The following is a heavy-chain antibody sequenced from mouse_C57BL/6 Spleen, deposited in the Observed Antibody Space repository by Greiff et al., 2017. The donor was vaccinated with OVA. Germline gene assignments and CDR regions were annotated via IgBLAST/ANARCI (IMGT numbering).Heavy chain of an antibody. CDR1: GYAFSSSW. D-gene: IGHD2-2*01. Sequence: VQLQQSGPELVKPGASVKISCKASGYAFSSSWMNWVKQRPGKGLEWIGRIYPGDGDTNYNGKFKGKATLTADKSSSTAYMQLSSLTSEDSAVYFCAIEASTMVTSYYWGQGTTLTVSS. CDR3: AIEASTMVTSYY. CDR2: IYPGDGDT. V-gene: IGHV1-82*01. J-gene: IGHJ2*01.